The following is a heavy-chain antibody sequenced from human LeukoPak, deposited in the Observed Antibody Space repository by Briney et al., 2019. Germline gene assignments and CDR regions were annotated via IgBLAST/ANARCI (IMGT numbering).Heavy chain of an antibody. V-gene: IGHV1-24*01. CDR1: RYTLTELS. J-gene: IGHJ6*03. D-gene: IGHD2-21*02. CDR3: ARDRAYCGGDCSSYYYYYMDV. CDR2: FDPEDGET. Sequence: ASVKVSCKVSRYTLTELSMHWVRQAPGKGLEWMGGFDPEDGETIYAQKFQGRVTMTEDTSTDTAYMELSSLRSEDTAVYYCARDRAYCGGDCSSYYYYYMDVWGKGPRSPSP.